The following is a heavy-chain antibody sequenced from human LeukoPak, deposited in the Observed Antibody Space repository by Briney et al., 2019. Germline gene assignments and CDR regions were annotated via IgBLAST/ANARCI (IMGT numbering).Heavy chain of an antibody. J-gene: IGHJ4*02. CDR1: GFTFSSYW. Sequence: EGSLRLSCAASGFTFSSYWMHWVRQAPGKGLVWVSRINSDGNSITYADSVKGRFTISRDNAKNTLYLQMNSLRVEDTAVYYCAREGRVSGYDFDCWGQGTLVTVSS. CDR3: AREGRVSGYDFDC. CDR2: INSDGNSI. D-gene: IGHD5-12*01. V-gene: IGHV3-74*03.